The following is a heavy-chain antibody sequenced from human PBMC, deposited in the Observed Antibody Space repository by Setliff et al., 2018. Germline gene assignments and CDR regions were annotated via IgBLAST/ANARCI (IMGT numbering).Heavy chain of an antibody. D-gene: IGHD6-19*01. CDR2: INYSGNT. CDR3: ATSGFCSAGSCYSFDD. Sequence: SETLSLTCAVYGASINSGTYYWAWIRQPPGKGLEWIGSINYSGNTYYNPSLTSRVTISVDTAKNRFSLNLTSVTAADTAVYYYATSGFCSAGSCYSFDDWGQGALVTVSS. CDR1: GASINSGTYY. J-gene: IGHJ4*02. V-gene: IGHV4-39*01.